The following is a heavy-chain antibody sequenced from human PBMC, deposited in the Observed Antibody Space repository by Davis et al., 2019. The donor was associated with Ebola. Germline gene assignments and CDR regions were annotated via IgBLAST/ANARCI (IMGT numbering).Heavy chain of an antibody. V-gene: IGHV6-1*01. CDR2: TYYSSKWYN. J-gene: IGHJ4*02. CDR1: GDSVSNGG. CDR3: ARGWLRTGLDY. Sequence: HSQTLSLTCAISGDSVSNGGWNWIRQSPSRGLEWLGRTYYSSKWYNDYAESVKSRIIINPDTSKNQFSLQLNSVTPEDTAVYYCARGWLRTGLDYWGQGTLVTVSS. D-gene: IGHD5-12*01.